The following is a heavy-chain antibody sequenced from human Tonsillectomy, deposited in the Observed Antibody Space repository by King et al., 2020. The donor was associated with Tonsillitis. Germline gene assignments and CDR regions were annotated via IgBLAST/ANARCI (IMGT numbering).Heavy chain of an antibody. Sequence: VQLVESGGGVVQPGGSLRLSCAASGFTFSSYGMHWVRQAPGKGLEWVAFIRYDGSNKYYAESVKGRFTNSRDNSKNTLYLQMNSLRAEDTAVYYCAKDVHTAMAPSYYGMDVWGEGTTVTVSS. J-gene: IGHJ6*04. D-gene: IGHD5-18*01. CDR1: GFTFSSYG. CDR3: AKDVHTAMAPSYYGMDV. CDR2: IRYDGSNK. V-gene: IGHV3-30*02.